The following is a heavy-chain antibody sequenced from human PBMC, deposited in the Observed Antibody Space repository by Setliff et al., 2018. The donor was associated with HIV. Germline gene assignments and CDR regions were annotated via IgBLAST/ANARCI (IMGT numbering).Heavy chain of an antibody. D-gene: IGHD1-26*01. CDR3: ARGQWEGLHAYFFDV. CDR1: HYSISDSYY. CDR2: VYYLGNT. V-gene: IGHV4-38-2*01. J-gene: IGHJ4*01. Sequence: SETLSLTCLVSHYSISDSYYWGWVRQPPGKDLEWIGTVYYLGNTYHNPSLRSRLSLSIDRSHQSFSFQLTSVSAADTAMYYCARGQWEGLHAYFFDVWGHGMLVTVSS.